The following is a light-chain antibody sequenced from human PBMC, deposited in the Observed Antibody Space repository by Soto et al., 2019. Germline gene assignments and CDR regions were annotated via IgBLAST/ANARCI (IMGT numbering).Light chain of an antibody. CDR3: MQGTHWPPT. Sequence: DVVMTQSPLSLPVTLGQPASISCRSSQSLVYSDGNASLNWFHQRPGQSPRRLIYKVSNRDSGVPDRFSGSGSGTDFTLKITRVEAEDVGIYYCMQGTHWPPTFGRGTKVEIK. CDR1: QSLVYSDGNAS. CDR2: KVS. J-gene: IGKJ1*01. V-gene: IGKV2-30*01.